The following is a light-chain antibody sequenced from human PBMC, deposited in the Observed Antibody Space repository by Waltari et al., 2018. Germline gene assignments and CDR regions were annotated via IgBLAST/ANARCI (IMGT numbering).Light chain of an antibody. Sequence: QSALTQPASVSGSPGQSITISCIGTNSDVGASNYVSWYQQHQGNAPTLIIYDVTKCASGGSNRCSGSKSGNTASMTISGLQAEDEADYYCCSHAGSTTFVVFGGGTKLTVL. CDR3: CSHAGSTTFVV. V-gene: IGLV2-23*02. CDR2: DVT. J-gene: IGLJ2*01. CDR1: NSDVGASNY.